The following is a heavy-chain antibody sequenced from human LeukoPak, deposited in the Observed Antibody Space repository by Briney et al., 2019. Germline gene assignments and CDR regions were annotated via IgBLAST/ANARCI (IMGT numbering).Heavy chain of an antibody. CDR3: ATDQGGAMEDY. J-gene: IGHJ4*02. D-gene: IGHD3-16*01. CDR2: IKPNSGGT. Sequence: ASVKVSPKTSVYTFNFYYLHRGRHAPGQGLEWVGVIKPNSGGTTYTHKFQGRVTLTGDTSASTVFMELSSLTSEATAVYYGATDQGGAMEDYWGQGTLVTVSS. CDR1: VYTFNFYY. V-gene: IGHV1-46*02.